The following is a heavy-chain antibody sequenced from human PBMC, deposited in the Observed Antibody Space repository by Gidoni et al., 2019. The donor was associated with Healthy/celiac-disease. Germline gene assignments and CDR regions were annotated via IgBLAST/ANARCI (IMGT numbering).Heavy chain of an antibody. V-gene: IGHV3-23*01. J-gene: IGHJ4*02. CDR1: AVTFSSCA. CDR3: AKDLVGLDIVVVPAAPPFVY. D-gene: IGHD2-2*03. Sequence: EVQLLESGGGLVQPGGSLRLFGAASAVTFSSCAMSWVRQATGKGLEWVSAISGSGGSTYYADSVKGRFTISRDNSKNTLYLQINSLRAEDTAVYYCAKDLVGLDIVVVPAAPPFVYWGQGTLVTFSS. CDR2: ISGSGGST.